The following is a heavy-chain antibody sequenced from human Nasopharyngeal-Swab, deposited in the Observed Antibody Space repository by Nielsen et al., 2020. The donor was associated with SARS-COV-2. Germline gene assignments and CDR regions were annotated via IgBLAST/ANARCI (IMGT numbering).Heavy chain of an antibody. Sequence: GESLKISCKASGYSFSTKWIGWVRQMPGKGLEWMGIIYPGDSDTRYSPPVQGQVTISVDKSITTAYLQWSSLKASDSAMYYCARGPRYFDLWGRGTLVTVSS. J-gene: IGHJ2*01. CDR2: IYPGDSDT. CDR3: ARGPRYFDL. CDR1: GYSFSTKW. V-gene: IGHV5-51*01.